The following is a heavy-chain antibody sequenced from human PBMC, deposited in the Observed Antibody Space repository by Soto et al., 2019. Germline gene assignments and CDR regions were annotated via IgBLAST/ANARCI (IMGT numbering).Heavy chain of an antibody. CDR2: IYYSGST. J-gene: IGHJ6*02. V-gene: IGHV4-59*01. CDR1: GGSISSYY. D-gene: IGHD2-2*02. CDR3: ARALLGYCSSTSCYTDYGMDV. Sequence: PSETLSRTWTVSGGSISSYYWSWIRQPPGKGLEWIGYIYYSGSTNYNPSLKSRVTISVDTSKNQFSLKLSSVTAADTAVYYCARALLGYCSSTSCYTDYGMDVWGQGTTVTVSS.